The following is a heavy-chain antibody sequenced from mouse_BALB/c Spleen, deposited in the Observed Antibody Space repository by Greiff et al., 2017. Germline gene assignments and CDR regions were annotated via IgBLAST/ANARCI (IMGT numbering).Heavy chain of an antibody. CDR2: INSNGGST. CDR3: ARDPLLRLRDYAMDY. V-gene: IGHV5-6-3*01. J-gene: IGHJ4*01. D-gene: IGHD1-2*01. Sequence: EVKLVESGGGLVQPGGSLKLSCAASGFTFSSYGMSWVRQTPDKRLELVATINSNGGSTYYPDSVKGRFTISRDNAKNTLYLQMSSLKSEDTAMYYCARDPLLRLRDYAMDYWGQGTSVTVSS. CDR1: GFTFSSYG.